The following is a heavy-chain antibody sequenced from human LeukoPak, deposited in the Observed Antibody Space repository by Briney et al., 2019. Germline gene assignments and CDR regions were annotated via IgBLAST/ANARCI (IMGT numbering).Heavy chain of an antibody. CDR3: ARGGPAAMGMSDFDY. D-gene: IGHD2-2*01. J-gene: IGHJ4*02. V-gene: IGHV3-21*01. CDR2: ISSSSSYI. Sequence: PGESLRLSCAASGFTFSSYSMNWVRQAPGKGLEWVSSISSSSSYIYYADSIKGRFTISRDNAKNSLYLQMKSLRAEDTAVYYCARGGPAAMGMSDFDYWGQGTLVAVS. CDR1: GFTFSSYS.